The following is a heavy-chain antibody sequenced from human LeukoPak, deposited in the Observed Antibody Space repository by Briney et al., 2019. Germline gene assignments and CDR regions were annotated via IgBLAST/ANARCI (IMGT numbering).Heavy chain of an antibody. CDR1: GFTFRTYW. Sequence: GGSLRLSCAASGFTFRTYWMSWVRQAPGKGLEWVANIKQDGNEKYYVDSVKGRFTISRDNSKNTLYLQMNSLRAEDTAVYYCAKDRRAGSYDYWGQGTLVTVSS. V-gene: IGHV3-7*03. J-gene: IGHJ4*02. D-gene: IGHD3-10*01. CDR3: AKDRRAGSYDY. CDR2: IKQDGNEK.